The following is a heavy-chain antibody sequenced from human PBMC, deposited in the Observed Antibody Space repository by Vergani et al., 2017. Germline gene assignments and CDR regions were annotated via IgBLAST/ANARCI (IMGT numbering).Heavy chain of an antibody. V-gene: IGHV4-34*01. J-gene: IGHJ6*03. CDR1: GGSFTSYY. D-gene: IGHD4-11*01. Sequence: QVQLQQWGGGRLKPSETLSLTCVVNGGSFTSYYWTWIRQSPGEGLEWVGDIDHTGRPDYNPSLKSRLTMSVDKSRNQFSLTLNSVTATDTAIYFCARVNTETNGHLYYYYYMDVWGQGTAVTVS. CDR2: IDHTGRP. CDR3: ARVNTETNGHLYYYYYMDV.